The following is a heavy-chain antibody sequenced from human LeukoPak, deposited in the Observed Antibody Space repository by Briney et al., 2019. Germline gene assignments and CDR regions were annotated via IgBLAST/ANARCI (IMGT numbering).Heavy chain of an antibody. J-gene: IGHJ4*02. D-gene: IGHD2-2*03. Sequence: PGGSLRLSCAASGFTFSNYAMSWVRQAPGKGLEWVSGISGSGGSTYYADSVKGRFTISRDNSKNTLYLQMSSLRAEDTAVYYCSTSRSMDSYWGQRTLVTVSS. CDR1: GFTFSNYA. V-gene: IGHV3-23*01. CDR2: ISGSGGST. CDR3: STSRSMDSY.